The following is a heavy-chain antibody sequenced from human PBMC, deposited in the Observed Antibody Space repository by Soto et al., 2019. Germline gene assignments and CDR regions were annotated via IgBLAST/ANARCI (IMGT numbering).Heavy chain of an antibody. Sequence: GGSLRLSCATSGFTFSSYAMSWVRQAPGKGLVWVSCINGDGNITTYADSVKGRFTISRDNTKNTLYLQMNSLRADDTAVYYCAKVATGSYNWFDPWGQGTLVTVSS. CDR1: GFTFSSYA. V-gene: IGHV3-23*01. J-gene: IGHJ5*02. D-gene: IGHD1-26*01. CDR2: INGDGNIT. CDR3: AKVATGSYNWFDP.